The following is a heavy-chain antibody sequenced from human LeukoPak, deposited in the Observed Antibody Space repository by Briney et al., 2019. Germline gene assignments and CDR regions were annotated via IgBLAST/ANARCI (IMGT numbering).Heavy chain of an antibody. CDR3: ARDLGDYSFDY. V-gene: IGHV3-21*01. CDR1: GFTFSSYS. Sequence: GGSLRLSCAASGFTFSSYSMTWVRHAPGKGLEWVSSISSSSSYIYYADSVKGRFTISRDNAKNSLYLQMNSLRAEDTAVYYCARDLGDYSFDYWGQGTLVTVSS. J-gene: IGHJ4*02. CDR2: ISSSSSYI. D-gene: IGHD4-17*01.